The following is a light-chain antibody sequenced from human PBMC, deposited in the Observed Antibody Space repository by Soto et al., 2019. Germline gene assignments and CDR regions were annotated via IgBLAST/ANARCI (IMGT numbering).Light chain of an antibody. CDR3: SSYTTGSTLYV. V-gene: IGLV2-14*01. CDR2: DVS. Sequence: QSALTQPASVSGSPGQSIAISCTGTTSDVGDYNYVSWYQQHPGKAPKLMISDVSRRPSGVSDRFSGSKSGNTASLTISGLQAEDEADYYCSSYTTGSTLYVFGTGTKLTVL. CDR1: TSDVGDYNY. J-gene: IGLJ1*01.